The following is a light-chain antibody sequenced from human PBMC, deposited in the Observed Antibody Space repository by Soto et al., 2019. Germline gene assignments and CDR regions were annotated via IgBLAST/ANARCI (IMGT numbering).Light chain of an antibody. V-gene: IGLV1-51*01. J-gene: IGLJ1*01. Sequence: QSVLTQPPSVSAAPGQKVTISCSGSSSNIGGNSVSWYQQLPGTAPKRLIYDYNKRPSGIPDRFSGSKSGTSATLGITGFQTGDEADYYCGSWDSSLSAYVFGTGTKVTVL. CDR2: DYN. CDR3: GSWDSSLSAYV. CDR1: SSNIGGNS.